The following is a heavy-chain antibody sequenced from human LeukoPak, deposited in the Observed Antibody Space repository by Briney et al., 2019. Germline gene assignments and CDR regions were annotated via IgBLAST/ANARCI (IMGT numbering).Heavy chain of an antibody. J-gene: IGHJ4*02. V-gene: IGHV4-34*01. CDR3: ARAYGDYPFDY. D-gene: IGHD4-17*01. CDR2: INHSGST. CDR1: GGSISSYY. Sequence: PSETLSLTCTVSGGSISSYYWSWIRQPPGKGLEWIGEINHSGSTNYNPSLKSRVTISVDTSKNQFSLKLSSVTAADTAVYYCARAYGDYPFDYWGQGTLVTVSS.